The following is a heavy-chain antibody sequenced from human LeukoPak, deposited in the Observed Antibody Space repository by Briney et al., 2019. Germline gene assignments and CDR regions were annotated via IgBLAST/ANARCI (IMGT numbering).Heavy chain of an antibody. D-gene: IGHD4-17*01. J-gene: IGHJ3*02. V-gene: IGHV4-30-4*07. CDR3: ARGDYGDYHDAFDI. CDR2: IYYSGNT. Sequence: SETLSLTCAVSGGSISSGVYSWSWIRQPPGKRLEWIGYIYYSGNTYYYPSLRSRVSISVDTSKNQLSLKLNSVTAADTAVYFCARGDYGDYHDAFDIWGQGTMVTVSS. CDR1: GGSISSGVYS.